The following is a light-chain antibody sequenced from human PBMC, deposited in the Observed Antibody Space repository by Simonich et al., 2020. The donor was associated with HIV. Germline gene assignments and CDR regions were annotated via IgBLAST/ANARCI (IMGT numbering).Light chain of an antibody. V-gene: IGKV4-1*01. Sequence: DIVMNQSPDSLAVSLGERAAINRKSRQSVLYSSNYKNYLAGYQQKAGQLPKLLIYSASTRESGVPDRFSGSGSGTDFTLTISGLQAEDVAVYYCQQYYITPQTFGQGTKVEIK. CDR2: SAS. CDR3: QQYYITPQT. CDR1: QSVLYSSNYKNY. J-gene: IGKJ1*01.